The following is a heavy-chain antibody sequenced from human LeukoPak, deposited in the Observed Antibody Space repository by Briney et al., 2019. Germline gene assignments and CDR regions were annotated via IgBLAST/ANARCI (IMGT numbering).Heavy chain of an antibody. J-gene: IGHJ4*02. CDR3: ASTYYDFWSGRWTKTPYDY. Sequence: ASVKVSCKASGYTFTIYAMHWVRQAPGQRLEWMGWINAGNGNTKYSQKFQGRVTITRDTSASTAYMELSSLRSEDTAVYYCASTYYDFWSGRWTKTPYDYWGQGTLVTVSS. V-gene: IGHV1-3*01. CDR1: GYTFTIYA. D-gene: IGHD3-3*01. CDR2: INAGNGNT.